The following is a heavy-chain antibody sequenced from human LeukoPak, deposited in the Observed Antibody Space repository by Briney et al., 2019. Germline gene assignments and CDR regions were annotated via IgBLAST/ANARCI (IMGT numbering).Heavy chain of an antibody. D-gene: IGHD3-10*01. J-gene: IGHJ4*02. Sequence: GGSLRLSCAASGFTVSSNYMSWVRQAPGKGLEWVSVIYSGGSTYYADSVKGRFTISRHNSKNTLYLQMNSLRAEDTAVYYCARANIWFVELSLDYWGQGTLVTVSS. CDR1: GFTVSSNY. V-gene: IGHV3-53*04. CDR2: IYSGGST. CDR3: ARANIWFVELSLDY.